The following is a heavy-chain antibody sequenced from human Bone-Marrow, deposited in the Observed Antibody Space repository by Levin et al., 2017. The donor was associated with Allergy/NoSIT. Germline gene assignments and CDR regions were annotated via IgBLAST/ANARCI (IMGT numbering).Heavy chain of an antibody. J-gene: IGHJ4*02. Sequence: PGGSLRLSCAASGFTFRSYAMSWVRQAPGKGLEWVSGISGSGESTSYADFAEGRFAISRDNAKNTLYLQMNSLRADDTAVYYCASGYDSSGYYPQYYFDYWGQGTLVTVSS. CDR2: ISGSGEST. V-gene: IGHV3-23*01. D-gene: IGHD3-22*01. CDR3: ASGYDSSGYYPQYYFDY. CDR1: GFTFRSYA.